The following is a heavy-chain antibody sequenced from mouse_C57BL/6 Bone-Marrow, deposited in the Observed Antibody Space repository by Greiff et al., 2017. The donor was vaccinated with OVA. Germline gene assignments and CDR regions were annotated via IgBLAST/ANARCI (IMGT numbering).Heavy chain of an antibody. CDR3: ARWAWFAY. CDR2: IHPRSGNT. J-gene: IGHJ3*01. CDR1: GYTFTSYG. Sequence: QVQLQQSGAELARPGASVKLSCKASGYTFTSYGISWVKQRTGQGLEWIGEIHPRSGNTYYNEKFKGKATLTAYKSSSTAYMELRSLTSEDSAVYFCARWAWFAYWGQGTLVTVSA. V-gene: IGHV1-81*01.